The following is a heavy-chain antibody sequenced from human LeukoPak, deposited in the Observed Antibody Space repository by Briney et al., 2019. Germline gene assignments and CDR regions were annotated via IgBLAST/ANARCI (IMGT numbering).Heavy chain of an antibody. Sequence: PGGSLRLSCAASGFTFSSYSMTWVRQAPGKGLEWVANIKQDGSEIYYVGSVKGRFTISRNNAENSLYLQMNSLRAEDTGLYYRASHDFLDYWGQGTLVSVSS. CDR2: IKQDGSEI. CDR3: ASHDFLDY. D-gene: IGHD2-21*02. J-gene: IGHJ4*02. V-gene: IGHV3-7*01. CDR1: GFTFSSYS.